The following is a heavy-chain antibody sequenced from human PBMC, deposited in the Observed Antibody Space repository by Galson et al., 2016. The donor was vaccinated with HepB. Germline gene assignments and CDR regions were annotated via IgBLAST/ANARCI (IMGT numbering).Heavy chain of an antibody. CDR3: AKDKGCGGDCPGFGSGDYYHGLDV. J-gene: IGHJ6*02. Sequence: SLRLSCAASGFTFDDYAMHWVRQAPGKGLEWVSDISWNSGSAGYADSVKGRFTISRDNAKNSLYLQMNSLGVEDTALYYCAKDKGCGGDCPGFGSGDYYHGLDVWGQGTTVTVSS. CDR1: GFTFDDYA. V-gene: IGHV3-9*01. CDR2: ISWNSGSA. D-gene: IGHD2-21*02.